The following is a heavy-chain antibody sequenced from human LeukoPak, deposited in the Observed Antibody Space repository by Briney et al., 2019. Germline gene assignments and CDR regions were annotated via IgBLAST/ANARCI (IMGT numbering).Heavy chain of an antibody. Sequence: SESLSLTCAVSGYSISSGYYWGWIRQPPGKGLEWIGSIYHSGSTYYNPSLKSRVTISVDTSKNQFSLKLSSVTAADTAVYYCARHAIFGVVPYPGWFDPWGQGTLVTVSS. CDR1: GYSISSGYY. D-gene: IGHD3-3*01. J-gene: IGHJ5*02. CDR3: ARHAIFGVVPYPGWFDP. V-gene: IGHV4-38-2*01. CDR2: IYHSGST.